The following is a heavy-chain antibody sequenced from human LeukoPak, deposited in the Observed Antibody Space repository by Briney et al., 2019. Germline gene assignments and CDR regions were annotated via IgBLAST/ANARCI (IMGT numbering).Heavy chain of an antibody. Sequence: GRSLTLSCAASGFTFSSYGMHWVRQAPGKGLEGVAVISYDGSNKYYADSVRGRFTISGDNSKNTLYLQMNSVRAEDTAVYYCAKVCGTSCYLGYYWGQGTLVTVSS. CDR3: AKVCGTSCYLGYY. CDR2: ISYDGSNK. J-gene: IGHJ4*02. V-gene: IGHV3-30*18. D-gene: IGHD2-2*01. CDR1: GFTFSSYG.